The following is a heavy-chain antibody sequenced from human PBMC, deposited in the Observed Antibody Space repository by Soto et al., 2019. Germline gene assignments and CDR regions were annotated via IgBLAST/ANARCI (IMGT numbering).Heavy chain of an antibody. CDR3: ALTKVVPAAFIDY. V-gene: IGHV5-51*01. J-gene: IGHJ4*02. Sequence: GESLKISCKGSGYSFTSYWIGWVRQMPGKGLEWMGIIYPGDSDTRYSPSFQGQVTISADKSISTAYLQWSSLKASDTAMYYCALTKVVPAAFIDYWGQGTLVTVSS. CDR2: IYPGDSDT. CDR1: GYSFTSYW. D-gene: IGHD2-2*01.